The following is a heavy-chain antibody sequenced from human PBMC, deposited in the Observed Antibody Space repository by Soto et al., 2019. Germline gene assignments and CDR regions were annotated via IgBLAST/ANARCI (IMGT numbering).Heavy chain of an antibody. J-gene: IGHJ4*02. CDR1: GGSISTDGHT. V-gene: IGHV4-30-2*01. D-gene: IGHD2-8*01. CDR3: AREEVLVTKFDY. CDR2: IYHSGST. Sequence: PSETLSLTCAVSGGSISTDGHTWNWIRQPPGKALEWIGYIYHSGSTFYNPSLRRRVTISIDRSKNQFSLRLTSVTAADTAVYFCAREEVLVTKFDYWGQGALVTVSS.